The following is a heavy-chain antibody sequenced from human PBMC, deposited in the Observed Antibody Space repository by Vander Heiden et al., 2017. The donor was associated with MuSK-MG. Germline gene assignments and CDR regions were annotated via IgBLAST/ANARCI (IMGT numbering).Heavy chain of an antibody. J-gene: IGHJ3*01. D-gene: IGHD1-1*01. V-gene: IGHV4-59*01. CDR1: GDSISAYY. CDR2: IFPNGGT. Sequence: VQLQESGPGLVKPSQTLSLMCAVSGDSISAYYWSWIRQPPGKGLEYIGLIFPNGGTDYNPSLESRVTISVDTSKKEFSLRLTSVTTADTAMYYCARDGRGAYNSGLDVWGQGTMVTVSS. CDR3: ARDGRGAYNSGLDV.